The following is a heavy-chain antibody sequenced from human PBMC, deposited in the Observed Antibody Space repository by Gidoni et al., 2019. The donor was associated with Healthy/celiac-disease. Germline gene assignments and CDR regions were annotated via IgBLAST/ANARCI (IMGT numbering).Heavy chain of an antibody. Sequence: EVQLVESGGGLVQPGGSLILSCAASGCASSSYSMNWFRQAPGKGLEWVSYISSSSSTIYYADSVKGRFSISRDNAKNSLYLQMNSLRDEDTAVDYCARDASLCGGDCYSPYYFDYWGQGTLVTVSS. CDR2: ISSSSSTI. J-gene: IGHJ4*02. D-gene: IGHD2-21*02. CDR3: ARDASLCGGDCYSPYYFDY. CDR1: GCASSSYS. V-gene: IGHV3-48*02.